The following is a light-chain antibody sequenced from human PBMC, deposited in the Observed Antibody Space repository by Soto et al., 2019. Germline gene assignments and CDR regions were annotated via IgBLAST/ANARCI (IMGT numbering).Light chain of an antibody. CDR2: DAS. V-gene: IGKV1-5*01. CDR3: QQYESYST. CDR1: QRISNC. J-gene: IGKJ2*01. Sequence: GDRVNITCRASQRISNCLAWYQKKPGKAPNLLIYDASNLKSGVPSRISGSGSGTEFTLTISSLQPDDFASYYCQQYESYSTFGQGTKVEIK.